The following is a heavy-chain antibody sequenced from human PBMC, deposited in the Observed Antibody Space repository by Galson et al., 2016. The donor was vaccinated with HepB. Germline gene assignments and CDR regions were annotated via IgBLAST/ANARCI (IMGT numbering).Heavy chain of an antibody. J-gene: IGHJ6*02. CDR2: IPYDGSSQ. CDR1: GFTFSRHG. CDR3: ARDRPTMYSNSWAYYYYGMDV. Sequence: SLRLSCAASGFTFSRHGMHWVRQAPGKGLEWVALIPYDGSSQYYADSVKGRFSISRDTAKNSLYLQMNSLRDEDTAVYYCARDRPTMYSNSWAYYYYGMDVWGQGTTVTVAS. D-gene: IGHD6-13*01. V-gene: IGHV3-30*03.